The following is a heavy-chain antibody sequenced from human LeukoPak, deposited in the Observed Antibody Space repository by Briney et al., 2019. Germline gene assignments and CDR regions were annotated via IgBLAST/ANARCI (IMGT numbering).Heavy chain of an antibody. CDR2: INAGNGNT. Sequence: ASVKVSCKASGYTFTSYAMHWVRQAPGQRLEWMGWINAGNGNTRYSQKFQGRVTIIRDTSASTAYMELSGLRSEDTAVYYCARDKGYSYGFDYWGQGTLVTVSS. D-gene: IGHD5-18*01. J-gene: IGHJ4*02. CDR3: ARDKGYSYGFDY. CDR1: GYTFTSYA. V-gene: IGHV1-3*01.